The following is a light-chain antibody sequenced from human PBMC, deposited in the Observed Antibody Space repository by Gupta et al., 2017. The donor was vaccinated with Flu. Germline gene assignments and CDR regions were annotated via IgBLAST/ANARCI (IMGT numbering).Light chain of an antibody. CDR2: GAS. CDR3: LQNATAPQA. Sequence: EIVLTQSPDTLSLSPGERATLSCRASQSVTSGYLAWYQHKPGQAPRLLIYGASSRATGIPDRFRCSGSGTDFTLTIYRLEPEDCAVYYCLQNATAPQAFGQGPKVEVK. V-gene: IGKV3-20*01. J-gene: IGKJ1*01. CDR1: QSVTSGY.